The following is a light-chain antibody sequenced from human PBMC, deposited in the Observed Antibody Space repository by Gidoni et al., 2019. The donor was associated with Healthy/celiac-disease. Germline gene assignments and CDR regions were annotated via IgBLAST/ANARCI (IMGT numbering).Light chain of an antibody. V-gene: IGKV1-33*01. CDR2: DAA. CDR1: QDISNY. CDR3: QQYDNLPPYT. Sequence: DIQMTQSPSSLSASVGDRVTITCQASQDISNYLNWSQQKPGNAPKLLIYDAANLETGVPSRVSGSGAGTDFTFTISSLQPEDIATYYCQQYDNLPPYTFGQGTKLEIK. J-gene: IGKJ2*01.